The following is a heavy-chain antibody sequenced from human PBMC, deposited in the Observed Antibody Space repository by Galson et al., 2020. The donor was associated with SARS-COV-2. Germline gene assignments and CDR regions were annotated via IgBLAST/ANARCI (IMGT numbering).Heavy chain of an antibody. CDR1: GFTFSSYA. Sequence: GGSLKLSCAASGFTFSSYAMSWVRQAPGKGLEWVSAINGSGGSTYYADPGKGRFTISRDNSKNTLYLQMNSLRAEDTAVYYCAKDLDSSGYYWTELYYFDYWGQGTLVTVSS. V-gene: IGHV3-23*01. J-gene: IGHJ4*02. CDR3: AKDLDSSGYYWTELYYFDY. CDR2: INGSGGST. D-gene: IGHD3-22*01.